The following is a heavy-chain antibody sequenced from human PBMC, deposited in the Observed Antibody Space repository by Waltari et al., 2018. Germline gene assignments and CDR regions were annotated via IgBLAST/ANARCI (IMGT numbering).Heavy chain of an antibody. Sequence: LVQSGAEVKKPGASVKVSCKASGYTFTGYAILWVRQAPGQGREWMGRSNPKNGDTHYAQNLHGRVAQTTDTSTNTAFMELQRLRSDDTAVYYCLRDSSGSHFDYWGQGTLVTVSS. CDR2: SNPKNGDT. J-gene: IGHJ4*02. D-gene: IGHD3-22*01. V-gene: IGHV1-2*06. CDR3: LRDSSGSHFDY. CDR1: GYTFTGYA.